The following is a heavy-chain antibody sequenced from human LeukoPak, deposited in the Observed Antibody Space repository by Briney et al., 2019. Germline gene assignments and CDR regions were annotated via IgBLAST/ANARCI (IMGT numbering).Heavy chain of an antibody. D-gene: IGHD6-6*01. V-gene: IGHV3-23*01. J-gene: IGHJ4*02. CDR3: AKGSSSSRPYYFDY. Sequence: GGSLRLSCAASGFTFSSYAMSWVRQAPGKGLEWVSAITGSGGSTYYADSVKGRFTISRDNSKDTLYLQMNSLRAEDTAVYYCAKGSSSSRPYYFDYWGQGTLVTVSS. CDR1: GFTFSSYA. CDR2: ITGSGGST.